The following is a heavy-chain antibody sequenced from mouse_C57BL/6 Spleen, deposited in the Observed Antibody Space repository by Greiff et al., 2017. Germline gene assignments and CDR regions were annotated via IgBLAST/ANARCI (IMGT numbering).Heavy chain of an antibody. V-gene: IGHV1-76*01. J-gene: IGHJ4*01. CDR2: IYPGSGNT. Sequence: VKLQESGAELVRPGASVKLSCKASGYTFTDYYINWVKQRPGQGLEWIARIYPGSGNTYYNEKFKGKATLTAEKSSSTAYMQLSSLTSEDSAVYFCAREGVYDRAMDYWGQGTSVTVSS. CDR3: AREGVYDRAMDY. CDR1: GYTFTDYY. D-gene: IGHD2-3*01.